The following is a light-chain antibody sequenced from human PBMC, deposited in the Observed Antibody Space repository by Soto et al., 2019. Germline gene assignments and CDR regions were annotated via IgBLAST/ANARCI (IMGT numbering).Light chain of an antibody. CDR1: QSISSH. V-gene: IGKV3-15*01. J-gene: IGKJ1*01. CDR3: KQYNYWPPIT. CDR2: GPS. Sequence: DIVMTQSPATLSVSPGERANLXCRASQSISSHFDWYQQTTGKAPRLLISGPSTRATGIQARLIGSGSGKEFTLNISSLQSEDFAVYYCKQYNYWPPITFGQGTKVDIK.